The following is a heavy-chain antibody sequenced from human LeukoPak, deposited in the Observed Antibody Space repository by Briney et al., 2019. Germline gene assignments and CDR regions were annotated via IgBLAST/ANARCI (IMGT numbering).Heavy chain of an antibody. CDR2: IYTSGST. Sequence: SETLSLTCTVSGGSISSYYWSWIRQPAGQGLEWIGRIYTSGSTNYNPSIKSRVTMSVDTSKNQFSLKLSSVTAADTAVYYCARSLGYCTNGVCPRYFDYWGQGTLVTVSS. CDR3: ARSLGYCTNGVCPRYFDY. V-gene: IGHV4-4*07. D-gene: IGHD2-8*01. J-gene: IGHJ4*02. CDR1: GGSISSYY.